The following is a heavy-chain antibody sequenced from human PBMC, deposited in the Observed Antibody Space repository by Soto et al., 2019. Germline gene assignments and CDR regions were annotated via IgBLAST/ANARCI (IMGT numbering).Heavy chain of an antibody. CDR3: AREEIDYDSSGYYDY. CDR1: GYTFTSYG. D-gene: IGHD3-22*01. CDR2: ISAYNGNT. J-gene: IGHJ4*02. V-gene: IGHV1-18*01. Sequence: ASVKVSCKASGYTFTSYGISWVRQAPGQGLDWMGWISAYNGNTNYAQKLQGRVTMTTDTSTSTAYMELRSLRSDDTAVYYCAREEIDYDSSGYYDYWGQGTLVTVSS.